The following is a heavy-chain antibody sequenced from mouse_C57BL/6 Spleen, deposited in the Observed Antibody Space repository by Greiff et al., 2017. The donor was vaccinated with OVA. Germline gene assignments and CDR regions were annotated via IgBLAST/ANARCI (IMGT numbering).Heavy chain of an antibody. Sequence: EVQLQQSGPELVKPGASVKLSCKASGYTFTDYYMNWVKQSPGKSLEWIGDINPNNGGTSYNQKFKGKATLTVDKSSCTAYMQLRSLTSEDSAVYDWERSGGLGAWFAYWGQGTLVTVSA. V-gene: IGHV1-26*01. CDR3: ERSGGLGAWFAY. CDR2: INPNNGGT. CDR1: GYTFTDYY. D-gene: IGHD2-4*01. J-gene: IGHJ3*01.